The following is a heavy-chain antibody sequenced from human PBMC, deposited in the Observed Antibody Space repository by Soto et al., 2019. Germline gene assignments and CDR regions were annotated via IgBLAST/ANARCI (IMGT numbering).Heavy chain of an antibody. D-gene: IGHD3-22*01. Sequence: GGSLRLSCAASGFTFSIYAMSWVRQAPGKGLEWVSAISGSGGSTYYADSVKGRFTISRDNSKNTLYLQMNSLRAEDTAVYYCAKDYYYDSSGPLGYWGQGTLVPVSS. CDR3: AKDYYYDSSGPLGY. CDR1: GFTFSIYA. V-gene: IGHV3-23*01. CDR2: ISGSGGST. J-gene: IGHJ4*02.